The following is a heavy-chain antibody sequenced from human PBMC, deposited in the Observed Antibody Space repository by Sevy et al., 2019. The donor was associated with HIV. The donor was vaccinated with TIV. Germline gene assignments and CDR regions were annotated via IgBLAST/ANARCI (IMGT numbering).Heavy chain of an antibody. CDR1: GFTFSPYW. CDR3: ARGVGLDC. CDR2: IRPDGSDK. D-gene: IGHD1-26*01. V-gene: IGHV3-7*04. J-gene: IGHJ4*02. Sequence: GGSLRLSCAASGFTFSPYWVTWVRQAPGKGLEWVANIRPDGSDKYYVDSVKGRFTISRDNAKNSLYLQMNSLRADDTVMYYCARGVGLDCWGQGALVTVSS.